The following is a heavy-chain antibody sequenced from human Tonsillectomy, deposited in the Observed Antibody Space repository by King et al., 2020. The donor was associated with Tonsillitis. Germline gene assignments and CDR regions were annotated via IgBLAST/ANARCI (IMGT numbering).Heavy chain of an antibody. J-gene: IGHJ5*02. D-gene: IGHD3-22*01. CDR1: GFTFSNDG. CDR3: STDGAYYYDSSFYS. V-gene: IGHV3-15*01. Sequence: VQLVESGGGLVKPGGSLRLSCAASGFTFSNDGMSWVRQAPGKGLEWVGRIKSKTDGGTTDYSAPVKGRFTITRYDSKNTLYLQMNSLKTEDAAVYYCSTDGAYYYDSSFYSWGQGTLVTVSS. CDR2: IKSKTDGGTT.